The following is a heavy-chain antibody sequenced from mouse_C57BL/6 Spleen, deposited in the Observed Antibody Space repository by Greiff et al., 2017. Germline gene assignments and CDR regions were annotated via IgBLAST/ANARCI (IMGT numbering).Heavy chain of an antibody. V-gene: IGHV14-2*01. CDR1: GFNIKDYY. D-gene: IGHD1-1*01. CDR2: IDPEDGET. CDR3: ARFRFYGSSQAWFAY. J-gene: IGHJ3*01. Sequence: EVMLVESGAELVKPGASVKLSCTASGFNIKDYYMHWVKQRTEQGLEWIGRIDPEDGETKYAPKFQGKATITADTSSNTAYLQLRSLTSEDTAVYYCARFRFYGSSQAWFAYWGQGTLVTVSA.